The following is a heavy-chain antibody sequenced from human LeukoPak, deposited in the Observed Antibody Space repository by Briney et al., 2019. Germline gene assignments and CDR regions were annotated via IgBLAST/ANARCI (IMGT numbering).Heavy chain of an antibody. V-gene: IGHV1-2*04. CDR2: INPNSGGT. J-gene: IGHJ5*02. CDR1: GYTFTGYY. D-gene: IGHD6-13*01. CDR3: ARERAAAGTNWFDP. Sequence: VASVKVSCKASGYTFTGYYMHWVRQAPGQGLEWMGWINPNSGGTNYAQKFQGWVTMTRDTSISTAYMELSRLRSDDTVVYYCARERAAAGTNWFDPWGQGTLVTVSS.